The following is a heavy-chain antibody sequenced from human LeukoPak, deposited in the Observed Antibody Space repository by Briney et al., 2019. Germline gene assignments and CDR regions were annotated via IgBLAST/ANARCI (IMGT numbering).Heavy chain of an antibody. V-gene: IGHV3-30*02. J-gene: IGHJ4*02. CDR2: IRYDGSNK. CDR1: GFTFSSYG. D-gene: IGHD2-2*01. CDR3: ANNQPGVEYQPPYYFDY. Sequence: GGSLRLSCAASGFTFSSYGMHWVRQAPGKGLEWVAFIRYDGSNKYYADSVKGRFTISRDNSKNTLYLQMNSLRAEDTAVYYCANNQPGVEYQPPYYFDYWGQGTLVTVSS.